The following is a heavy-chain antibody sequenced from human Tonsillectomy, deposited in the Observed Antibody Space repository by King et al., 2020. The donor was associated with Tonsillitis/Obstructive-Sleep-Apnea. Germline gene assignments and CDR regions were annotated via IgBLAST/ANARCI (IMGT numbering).Heavy chain of an antibody. V-gene: IGHV1-46*01. CDR3: ARDFPYGGNSAGPLREDY. CDR1: GYTFTSYY. Sequence: VQLVESGAEVKKPGASVKVSCKASGYTFTSYYMHWVRQAPGQGLEWMGIINPSGGSTSYAQKFQGRVTMTRDTSTSTVYMELSSLRSEDTAVYYCARDFPYGGNSAGPLREDYWGQRTLVTVSS. J-gene: IGHJ4*02. D-gene: IGHD4-23*01. CDR2: INPSGGST.